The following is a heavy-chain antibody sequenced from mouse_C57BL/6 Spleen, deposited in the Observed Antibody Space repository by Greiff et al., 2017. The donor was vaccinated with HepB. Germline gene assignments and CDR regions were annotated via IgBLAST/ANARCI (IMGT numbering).Heavy chain of an antibody. J-gene: IGHJ3*01. CDR2: INPNNGGT. V-gene: IGHV1-26*01. CDR3: ASPFYYYGQFAY. Sequence: EVQLQQSGPELVKPGASVKISCKASGYTFTDYYMNWVKQSHGKSLEWIGDINPNNGGTSYNQKFKGKATLTVDKSSSTAYMELRSLTSEDSAVYYCASPFYYYGQFAYWGQGTLVTVSA. CDR1: GYTFTDYY. D-gene: IGHD1-1*01.